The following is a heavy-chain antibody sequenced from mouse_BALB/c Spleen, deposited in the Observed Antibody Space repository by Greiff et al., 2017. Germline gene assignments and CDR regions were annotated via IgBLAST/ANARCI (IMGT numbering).Heavy chain of an antibody. CDR2: INPNNGGT. V-gene: IGHV1-18*01. Sequence: EVQLQQSGPELVKPGASVKISCTTSGFTFTEYTMHWVKQSHGQSLEWIGGINPNNGGTSYNQKFKGKATLTVDKSSSTAYMELRSLTSEDSAVFYCDPNWSYAMDYWGQGTSVTVSS. CDR1: GFTFTEYT. D-gene: IGHD4-1*01. CDR3: DPNWSYAMDY. J-gene: IGHJ4*01.